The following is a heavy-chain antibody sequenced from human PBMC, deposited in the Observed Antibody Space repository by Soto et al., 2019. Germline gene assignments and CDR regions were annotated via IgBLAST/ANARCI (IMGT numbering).Heavy chain of an antibody. V-gene: IGHV1-69*01. J-gene: IGHJ5*01. CDR1: GGVLRNYA. D-gene: IGHD1-26*01. Sequence: QVQQVQPGAEVKKPGSSVQVCCKASGGVLRNYAINWVRQAPGQGLEWMGGIIPVFGTADYPQKFQRRVTITADEYTTTAYMELTGLKTEDTAVYFCARDRWGSYSFDSWGQGTLVTVAS. CDR2: IIPVFGTA. CDR3: ARDRWGSYSFDS.